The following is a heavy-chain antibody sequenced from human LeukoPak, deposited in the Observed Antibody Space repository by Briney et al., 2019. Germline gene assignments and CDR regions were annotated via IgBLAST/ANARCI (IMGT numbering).Heavy chain of an antibody. CDR1: GYIFTNYW. Sequence: GESLKISSKASGYIFTNYWIGWVRQMPGKGLEWMGIIYPRDSDTRYSPSFQGQVTVSADKSISTAYLQWNTLEASYTAMYYCARRQYSGYDFDFWGQGTLVTVSS. CDR3: ARRQYSGYDFDF. CDR2: IYPRDSDT. V-gene: IGHV5-51*01. D-gene: IGHD5-12*01. J-gene: IGHJ4*02.